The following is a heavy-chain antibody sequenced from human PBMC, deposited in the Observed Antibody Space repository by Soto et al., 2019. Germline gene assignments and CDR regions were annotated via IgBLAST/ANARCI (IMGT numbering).Heavy chain of an antibody. J-gene: IGHJ4*02. CDR3: SRGILV. CDR2: ISYGGTT. Sequence: QVPLQESGPGLVKPSQTLSLTCTVSGGSMNSGGYCWNWIRQHPGEGLEWIGCISYGGTTSYNPSLKSLLTISVDTSKNQFSLMLNSVTAADTAVYYCSRGILVWGQGTLITVSS. D-gene: IGHD2-15*01. CDR1: GGSMNSGGYC. V-gene: IGHV4-31*01.